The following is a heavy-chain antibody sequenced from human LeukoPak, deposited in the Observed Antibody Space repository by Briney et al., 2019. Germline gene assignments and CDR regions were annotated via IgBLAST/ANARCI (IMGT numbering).Heavy chain of an antibody. V-gene: IGHV4-30-4*02. Sequence: SETLSLTCTVSGGSINSGDYYWSWVRQPPGKGLEWIGYIYYVVSTYYNPSLKSRVTISVDTSKNQFSLKLSSVTAADTAVYYCASASGTYSIYYYYGMDVWGQGTTVTVSS. CDR2: IYYVVST. D-gene: IGHD1-26*01. J-gene: IGHJ6*02. CDR1: GGSINSGDYY. CDR3: ASASGTYSIYYYYGMDV.